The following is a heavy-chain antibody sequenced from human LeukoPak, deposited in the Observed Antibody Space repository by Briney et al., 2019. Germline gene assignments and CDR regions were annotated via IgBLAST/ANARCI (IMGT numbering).Heavy chain of an antibody. J-gene: IGHJ6*03. CDR3: AKNIWAEMATIYYYMDV. D-gene: IGHD5-24*01. CDR2: ISGSAYST. CDR1: GFTFSSYA. Sequence: GGSLRLSCAASGFTFSSYAMSWVRQAPGKGLEWVSAISGSAYSTYYADSVKGRFTISRDNSKNTLYLQMNSLRAEDTAVYYCAKNIWAEMATIYYYMDVWGKGTTVTVSS. V-gene: IGHV3-23*01.